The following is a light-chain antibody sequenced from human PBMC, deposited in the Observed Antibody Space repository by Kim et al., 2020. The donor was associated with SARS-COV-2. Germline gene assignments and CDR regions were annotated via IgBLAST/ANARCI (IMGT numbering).Light chain of an antibody. Sequence: VSPGDRATLSCRASQSVNSNLAWYQQKPGQAPRLLIYGASTRATGIPARFSGSGSGTEFTLTISSLQSEDFAVYYCQHFYNWPLTFGGGTKVDIK. V-gene: IGKV3-15*01. CDR3: QHFYNWPLT. CDR2: GAS. J-gene: IGKJ4*01. CDR1: QSVNSN.